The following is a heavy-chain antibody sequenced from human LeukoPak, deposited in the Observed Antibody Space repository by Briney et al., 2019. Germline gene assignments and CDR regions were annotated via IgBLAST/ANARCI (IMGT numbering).Heavy chain of an antibody. Sequence: GASVNVSCKASGYTFTSYGISSVRQAPGQGLEWMGWISAYNGNTNYAQKLQGRVTMTTDTSTSTAYMELRSLRSDDTAVYYCARAPDPQWELLAPEYYFDYWGQGTLVTVSS. J-gene: IGHJ4*02. CDR3: ARAPDPQWELLAPEYYFDY. D-gene: IGHD1-26*01. CDR2: ISAYNGNT. CDR1: GYTFTSYG. V-gene: IGHV1-18*01.